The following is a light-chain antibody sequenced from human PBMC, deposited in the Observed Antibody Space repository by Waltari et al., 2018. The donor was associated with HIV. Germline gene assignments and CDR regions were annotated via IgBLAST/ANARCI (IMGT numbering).Light chain of an antibody. CDR1: QDITHY. V-gene: IGKV1-33*01. J-gene: IGKJ5*01. CDR3: QHHDNLPIT. Sequence: DIQMTQSPSSLSASVGDRVTLTCQASQDITHYLNWYQQKPGKAPNLLIFDASKLQPGVPSRFRGSGSGTDFTFTSSSLEPEDIATYFCQHHDNLPITFGQGTRLEMK. CDR2: DAS.